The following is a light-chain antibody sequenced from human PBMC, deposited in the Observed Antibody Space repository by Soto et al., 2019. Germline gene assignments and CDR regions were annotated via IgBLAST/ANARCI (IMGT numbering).Light chain of an antibody. CDR1: TSNIGSNT. CDR3: AAWDDSLEGYV. CDR2: SNN. J-gene: IGLJ1*01. V-gene: IGLV1-44*01. Sequence: QSVLTQPPSASGTPGQRVTSSCSGSTSNIGSNTVNWYQQLHGTAPKLRMYSNNQRPSGVPDRFSGSKSGTSASLAISGLQSEDEADYYCAAWDDSLEGYVFGTGTKLTVL.